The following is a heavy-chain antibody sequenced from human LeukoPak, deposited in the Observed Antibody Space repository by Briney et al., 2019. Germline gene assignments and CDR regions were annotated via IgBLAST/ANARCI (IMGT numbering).Heavy chain of an antibody. CDR2: VSYDGDNK. V-gene: IGHV3-30-3*01. D-gene: IGHD6-6*01. J-gene: IGHJ4*02. CDR3: ARLFHGSSSPYFDS. Sequence: GRSLRLSCAASGFTFSSYAMHWVRQAPGKGLEWVAVVSYDGDNKYYADSVKGRFTISRDNSKNTLYLQMNSLRTEDTAVYYCARLFHGSSSPYFDSWGQGTLVTVSS. CDR1: GFTFSSYA.